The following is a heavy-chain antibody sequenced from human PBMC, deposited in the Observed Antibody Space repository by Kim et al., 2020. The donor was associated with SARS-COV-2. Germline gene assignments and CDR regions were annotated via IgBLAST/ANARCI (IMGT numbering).Heavy chain of an antibody. Sequence: SVKVSCKASGGTFSSYAIGWVRQAPGQGLEWMGGIIPIFGTANYAQKFQGRVTITADESTSTAYMELSSLRSEDTAVYYCVRGSSGWYLEYFQHWGQGTLVTVSS. D-gene: IGHD6-19*01. CDR3: VRGSSGWYLEYFQH. CDR1: GGTFSSYA. V-gene: IGHV1-69*13. J-gene: IGHJ1*01. CDR2: IIPIFGTA.